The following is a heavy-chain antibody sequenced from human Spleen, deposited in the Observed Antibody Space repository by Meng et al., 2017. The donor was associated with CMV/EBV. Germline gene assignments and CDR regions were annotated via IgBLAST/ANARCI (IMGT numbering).Heavy chain of an antibody. CDR2: INPSGDT. V-gene: IGHV1-2*02. D-gene: IGHD3-10*01. CDR3: ARYSGGPLDSNDY. CDR1: GYTFTDYY. Sequence: ASVKVSCKASGYTFTDYYMHWVRQAPGQGLEWMGWINPSGDTNYAQKFQGRVTVTRDTSISTAYMELSRLRSDDTAVYYCARYSGGPLDSNDYWGQGTLVTVSS. J-gene: IGHJ4*02.